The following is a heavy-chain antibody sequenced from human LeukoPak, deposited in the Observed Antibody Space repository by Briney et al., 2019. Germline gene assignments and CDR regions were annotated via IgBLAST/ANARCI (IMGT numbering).Heavy chain of an antibody. J-gene: IGHJ3*02. D-gene: IGHD5-18*01. Sequence: SETLSLTCTVSGGSISSYYWSWIRQPPGKGLEWIGYIYYSGSTNYNPSLKSRVTISVDTSKNQFSLKLSSVTAADTAVYYCARPDTAVAPGSAFDIWGQGTMVTVSS. CDR2: IYYSGST. CDR1: GGSISSYY. V-gene: IGHV4-59*08. CDR3: ARPDTAVAPGSAFDI.